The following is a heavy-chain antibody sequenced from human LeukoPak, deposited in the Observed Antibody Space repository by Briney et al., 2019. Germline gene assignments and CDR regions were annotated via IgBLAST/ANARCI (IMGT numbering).Heavy chain of an antibody. Sequence: ASVKVSCKTSGYNFNRCTITWVRQAPGQGLEWMGWVSTSNGDTSYADKFQGRVTMTTETVTKTAYMELGRLRSGDTAMYFCARVSGKSMVTPGFDSWGQGTLVTVSS. J-gene: IGHJ4*02. V-gene: IGHV1-18*01. CDR2: VSTSNGDT. CDR1: GYNFNRCT. D-gene: IGHD5-18*01. CDR3: ARVSGKSMVTPGFDS.